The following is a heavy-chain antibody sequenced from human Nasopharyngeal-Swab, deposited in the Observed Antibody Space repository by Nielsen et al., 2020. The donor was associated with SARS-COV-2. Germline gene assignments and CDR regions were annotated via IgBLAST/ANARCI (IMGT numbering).Heavy chain of an antibody. CDR3: TRDLAFPDTAMNIHLGY. Sequence: GRPAPGKGLEWAAVISYDGSNKYYADSVKGRFTIFRDNSKNTLYLQMNSLRAEDTAVYYCTRDLAFPDTAMNIHLGYWGQGALVTVSS. D-gene: IGHD5-18*01. J-gene: IGHJ4*02. V-gene: IGHV3-30-3*01. CDR2: ISYDGSNK.